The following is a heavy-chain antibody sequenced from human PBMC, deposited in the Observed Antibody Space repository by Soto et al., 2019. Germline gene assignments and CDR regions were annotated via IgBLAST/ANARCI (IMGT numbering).Heavy chain of an antibody. Sequence: QVQLVQSGAEVMKPGASVKVSCKASGDTFTSHWMHWVRQAPGQGLEWMAVINPSGTYATYAQESKGRVTLTRDTSTSTAYMEMGSLSSDDTAVYYCATDHSRDDEAWWLDPWGQGTLVTVSS. V-gene: IGHV1-46*01. D-gene: IGHD1-1*01. CDR2: INPSGTYA. CDR1: GDTFTSHW. CDR3: ATDHSRDDEAWWLDP. J-gene: IGHJ5*02.